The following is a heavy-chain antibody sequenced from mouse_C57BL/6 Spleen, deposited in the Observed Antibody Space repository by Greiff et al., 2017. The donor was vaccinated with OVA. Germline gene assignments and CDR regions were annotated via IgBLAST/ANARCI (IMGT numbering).Heavy chain of an antibody. Sequence: QVQLQQPGAELVMPGASVKLSCKASGYTFTSYWMHWVKQRPGQGLEWIGEIDPSDSYTNYNQKFKGKSTLTVDKSSSTAYMQLSSLTSEDSAVYYCARSGNWDGSMDYWGQGTSVTVSS. D-gene: IGHD4-1*01. V-gene: IGHV1-69*01. CDR3: ARSGNWDGSMDY. CDR2: IDPSDSYT. J-gene: IGHJ4*01. CDR1: GYTFTSYW.